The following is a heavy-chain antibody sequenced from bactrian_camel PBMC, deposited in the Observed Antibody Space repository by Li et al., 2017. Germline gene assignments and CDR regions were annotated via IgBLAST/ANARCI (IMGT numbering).Heavy chain of an antibody. CDR1: GLSVADYA. J-gene: IGHJ4*01. CDR2: IDSDGTT. D-gene: IGHD4*01. Sequence: HVQLVESGGDLVQVGGSLRLSCTASGLSVADYAMAWFRQAPGEEREGVGFIDSDGTTDYADSVKGRFTISQDNAKRTMYLQLASLKTEDSAMYYCIPTWYYEGGGNYRGLGTQVTVS. V-gene: IGHV3S63*01. CDR3: IPTWYYEGGGNY.